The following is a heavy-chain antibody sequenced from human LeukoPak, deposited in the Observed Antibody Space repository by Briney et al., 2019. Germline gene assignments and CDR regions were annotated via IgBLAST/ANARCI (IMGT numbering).Heavy chain of an antibody. CDR1: GYTFTVYY. CDR2: INPNSGGT. CDR3: ARAPLFDY. J-gene: IGHJ4*02. Sequence: ASVKVSCKASGYTFTVYYIHWVRQAPGQGLEWMGWINPNSGGTNSAQKFQGRVTMTRDTSISTAYMELSWLRSDDTAVYYCARAPLFDYWGQGTLVTVSS. V-gene: IGHV1-2*02.